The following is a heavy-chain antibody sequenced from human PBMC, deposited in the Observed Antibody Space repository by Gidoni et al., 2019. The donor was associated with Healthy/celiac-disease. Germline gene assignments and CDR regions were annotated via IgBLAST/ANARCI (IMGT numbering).Heavy chain of an antibody. V-gene: IGHV3-9*01. Sequence: EVQLVESGGGLVQPGRYLKLSCAASGFTFDDYAMHWVRQAQGKGLEWVSGISWNSGSIGYSDSVKGRFTISRDNAKNSLYLQMNSLRAEDTALYYCAKDLPPHSYGYVGFDYWGQGTLVTVSS. D-gene: IGHD5-18*01. CDR3: AKDLPPHSYGYVGFDY. CDR1: GFTFDDYA. J-gene: IGHJ4*02. CDR2: ISWNSGSI.